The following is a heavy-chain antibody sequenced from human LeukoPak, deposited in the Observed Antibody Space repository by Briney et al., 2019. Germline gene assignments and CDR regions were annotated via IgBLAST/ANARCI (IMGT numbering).Heavy chain of an antibody. Sequence: PSETLSLTCTVSGGSISSGDYYWSWIRQPPGKGLEWIGYIYYSGSTYYNPSLKSRVTISVDTSKNQFSLKLSSVTAADTAVYYCARDRLLAAAGTRWFDPWGQGTLVTVSS. CDR1: GGSISSGDYY. CDR2: IYYSGST. CDR3: ARDRLLAAAGTRWFDP. D-gene: IGHD6-13*01. J-gene: IGHJ5*02. V-gene: IGHV4-30-4*02.